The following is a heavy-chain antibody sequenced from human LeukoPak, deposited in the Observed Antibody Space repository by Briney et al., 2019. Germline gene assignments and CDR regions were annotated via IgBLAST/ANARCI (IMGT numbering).Heavy chain of an antibody. CDR1: GGSISSSSYY. J-gene: IGHJ4*02. CDR3: ARERTIAAAGVDY. D-gene: IGHD6-13*01. CDR2: IYYSGST. V-gene: IGHV4-39*07. Sequence: SETLSLTCTVSGGSISSSSYYWGWIRQPPGKGLEWIGSIYYSGSTYYNPSLKSRVTISVDTSKNQFSLKLSSVTAADTAVYYCARERTIAAAGVDYWGQGTLVTVSS.